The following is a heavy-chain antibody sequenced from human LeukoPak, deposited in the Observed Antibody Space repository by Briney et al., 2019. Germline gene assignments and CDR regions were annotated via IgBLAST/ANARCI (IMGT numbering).Heavy chain of an antibody. CDR2: VYYTGYS. Sequence: SETLSLTCSVSGGLISSSGDFYWGWIRQVPGKGLEWIGSVYYTGYSYDNPSLKSRVTVSVDTSKNQFSLKLNSVTAADTAIYYCARQGAITARRTHYYAMDVWGPGTTVTVSS. CDR3: ARQGAITARRTHYYAMDV. V-gene: IGHV4-39*01. D-gene: IGHD1-20*01. J-gene: IGHJ6*02. CDR1: GGLISSSGDFY.